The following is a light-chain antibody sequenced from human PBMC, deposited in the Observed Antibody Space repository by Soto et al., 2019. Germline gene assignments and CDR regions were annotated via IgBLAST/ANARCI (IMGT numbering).Light chain of an antibody. V-gene: IGKV1-5*03. Sequence: DIQMTQSPSTLSASVGDRVTITCRASQSISSWLAWYQQKPGKATKLLIYKAPSLESGVPSRFSGSGSGTEFTLTISSLQTDDFATYYCQQYNSYPYTFGQGTKLEIK. CDR2: KAP. CDR1: QSISSW. J-gene: IGKJ2*01. CDR3: QQYNSYPYT.